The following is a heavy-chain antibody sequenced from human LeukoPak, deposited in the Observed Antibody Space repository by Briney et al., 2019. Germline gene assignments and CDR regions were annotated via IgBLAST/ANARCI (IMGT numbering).Heavy chain of an antibody. D-gene: IGHD1/OR15-1a*01. V-gene: IGHV1-18*01. Sequence: ASVKVSCKASGYTFTNYGISWVRQAPGQGLEWMGWISAYNGNTNYAQNLQGRVTMTTDTSTSTAYMELRSLRSDDTAVYYCARDREQTHYYYYMDVWGKGTTVTVSS. CDR2: ISAYNGNT. CDR3: ARDREQTHYYYYMDV. CDR1: GYTFTNYG. J-gene: IGHJ6*03.